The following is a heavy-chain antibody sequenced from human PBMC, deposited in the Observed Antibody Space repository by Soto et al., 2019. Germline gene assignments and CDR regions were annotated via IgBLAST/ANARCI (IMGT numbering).Heavy chain of an antibody. J-gene: IGHJ3*02. CDR3: ARVPGVVVSADDAFDI. D-gene: IGHD2-21*02. CDR1: GGSVSSSNW. CDR2: IYHSGSA. V-gene: IGHV4-4*02. Sequence: QVQLQESGPGLVKPSGTLSLTCAVSGGSVSSSNWWSWVRQSPGKGLEWMGEIYHSGSAHYNPSLKSPATISLDKSKTQFSLRLTSVTAADTAVYYCARVPGVVVSADDAFDIWGPGTRVIVSS.